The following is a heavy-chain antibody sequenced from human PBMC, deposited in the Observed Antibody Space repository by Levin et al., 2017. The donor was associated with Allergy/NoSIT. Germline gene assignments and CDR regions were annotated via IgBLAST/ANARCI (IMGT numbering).Heavy chain of an antibody. Sequence: SCVASGFTFNHYGMHWVRLAPGKGLEWVALIWYDGSKENYSDSVKGRFTICRDDSKNTLYLQMNSLRADDTAVYYCGRDLSYNSLEFWGQGTVVTVSS. V-gene: IGHV3-33*01. CDR3: GRDLSYNSLEF. CDR1: GFTFNHYG. J-gene: IGHJ4*01. D-gene: IGHD5-24*01. CDR2: IWYDGSKE.